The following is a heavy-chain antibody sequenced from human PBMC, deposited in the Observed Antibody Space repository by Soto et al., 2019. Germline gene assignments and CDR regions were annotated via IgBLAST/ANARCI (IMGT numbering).Heavy chain of an antibody. V-gene: IGHV1-18*01. Sequence: ASVKVSCKASGYTFINYGISWVRQAPGQGLEWMGWINTYNGNTNYAQKLQARVTMTTDTSTSTAYMELKSLRSDDTAIYYCARFRTVTTNYYYMDVWGKGTTVTVSS. CDR2: INTYNGNT. CDR3: ARFRTVTTNYYYMDV. CDR1: GYTFINYG. J-gene: IGHJ6*03. D-gene: IGHD4-17*01.